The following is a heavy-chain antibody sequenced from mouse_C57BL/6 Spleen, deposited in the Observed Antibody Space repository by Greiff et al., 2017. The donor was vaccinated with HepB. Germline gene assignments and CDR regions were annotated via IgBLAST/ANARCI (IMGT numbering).Heavy chain of an antibody. CDR1: GFTFSDYG. V-gene: IGHV5-15*01. Sequence: EVNLVESGGGLVQPGGSLKLSCAASGFTFSDYGMAWVRQAPRKGPEWVAFISNLAYSIYYADTVTGRFTISRENAKNTLYLEMSSLRSEDTAMYYCARQAIYYYGSSYWYFDVWGTETTVTVSS. J-gene: IGHJ1*03. CDR2: ISNLAYSI. D-gene: IGHD1-1*01. CDR3: ARQAIYYYGSSYWYFDV.